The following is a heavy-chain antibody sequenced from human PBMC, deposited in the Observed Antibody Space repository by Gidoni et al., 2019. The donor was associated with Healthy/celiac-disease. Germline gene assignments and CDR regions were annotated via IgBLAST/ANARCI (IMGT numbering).Heavy chain of an antibody. D-gene: IGHD2-15*01. CDR1: GFTFSSYG. CDR3: AKGGRLSLGGAAPDY. Sequence: QVQLVESGGGVVQLGRSLRLTCAASGFTFSSYGMHWVRQAPGKGLGWVSVISYDGSNKYYADSVKGRFTISRDNSKNTLYLQMNSLRAEDTAVYYCAKGGRLSLGGAAPDYWGQGTLVTVSS. J-gene: IGHJ4*02. V-gene: IGHV3-30*18. CDR2: ISYDGSNK.